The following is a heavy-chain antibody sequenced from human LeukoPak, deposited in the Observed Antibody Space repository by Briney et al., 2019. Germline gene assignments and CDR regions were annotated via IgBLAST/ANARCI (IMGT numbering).Heavy chain of an antibody. Sequence: SETLSLTCAVYGGSFSGYYWSWIREPPGKGLEWIGEINHIGSTNYKPSLKSRVTISVDTSKNQFSLKLSSVTAADTAVYYCARLRAFFLAGLYFDYWGQGTLVTVSS. CDR2: INHIGST. CDR1: GGSFSGYY. V-gene: IGHV4-34*01. CDR3: ARLRAFFLAGLYFDY. J-gene: IGHJ4*02. D-gene: IGHD3-3*02.